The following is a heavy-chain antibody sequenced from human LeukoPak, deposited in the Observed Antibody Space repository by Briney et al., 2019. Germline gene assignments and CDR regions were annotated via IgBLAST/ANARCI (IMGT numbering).Heavy chain of an antibody. D-gene: IGHD4-17*01. J-gene: IGHJ4*02. CDR3: TRDYGVLFDY. Sequence: GGSLRLSCAASGFTFSGSAIHWVRQTSGKGLEWVGRIRSKANSYATSSAASVKGRFTISRDDSKNTAYLQMSSLKTEDTAVYYCTRDYGVLFDYWGQGTLVTVSS. V-gene: IGHV3-73*01. CDR2: IRSKANSYAT. CDR1: GFTFSGSA.